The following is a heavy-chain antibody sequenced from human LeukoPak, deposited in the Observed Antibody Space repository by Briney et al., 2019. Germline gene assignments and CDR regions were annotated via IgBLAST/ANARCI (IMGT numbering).Heavy chain of an antibody. Sequence: PGGSLRLSCAASRFTFSSYWMSWVRQAPGNGLEWVANIKQDGSEKYYVGSVKGRFTISRDNAKSSLYLQMNSLRAEDTAVYYCARDLAYSSGWTDHWGQGTLVTVSS. V-gene: IGHV3-7*01. D-gene: IGHD6-19*01. CDR2: IKQDGSEK. CDR3: ARDLAYSSGWTDH. J-gene: IGHJ4*02. CDR1: RFTFSSYW.